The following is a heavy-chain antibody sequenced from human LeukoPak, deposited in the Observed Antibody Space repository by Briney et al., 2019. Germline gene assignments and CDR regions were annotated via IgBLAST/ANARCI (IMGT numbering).Heavy chain of an antibody. D-gene: IGHD3-22*01. CDR2: ISSSGTTI. CDR1: GFTFSDYY. V-gene: IGHV3-11*04. Sequence: GGSLRLSCEASGFTFSDYYMSWIRQAPGKGLEWISYISSSGTTIYYADSVKGRFTISRDNAKNSLYLQMNSLRAEDTAVYYCARGTYDSSGYYRWYFDYWGQGTLVTVSS. CDR3: ARGTYDSSGYYRWYFDY. J-gene: IGHJ4*02.